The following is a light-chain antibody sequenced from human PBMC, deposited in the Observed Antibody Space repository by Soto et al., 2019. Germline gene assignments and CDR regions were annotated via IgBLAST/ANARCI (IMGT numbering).Light chain of an antibody. Sequence: QSVLTQPASVSGSPGQSVTISCSGSSSDVGAYNYVSWYQRHPGKATKLMIYDVTNRPSGVSNRFSGSKSGNTASLTISGLQAEDEADYFCSSYPSSSTVVFGGGTKLTFL. V-gene: IGLV2-14*01. J-gene: IGLJ3*02. CDR2: DVT. CDR1: SSDVGAYNY. CDR3: SSYPSSSTVV.